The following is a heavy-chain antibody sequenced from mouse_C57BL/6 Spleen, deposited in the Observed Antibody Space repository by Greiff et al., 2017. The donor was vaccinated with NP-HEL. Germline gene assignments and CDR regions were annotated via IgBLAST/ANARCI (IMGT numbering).Heavy chain of an antibody. CDR3: ARRRHGSSYGYAMDY. D-gene: IGHD1-1*01. J-gene: IGHJ4*01. CDR2: IDPSDSYT. V-gene: IGHV1-69*01. CDR1: GYTFTSYW. Sequence: VQLQQPGAELVMPGASVKLSCKASGYTFTSYWMHWVKQRPGQGLEWIGEIDPSDSYTNYNQKFKGKSTLTVDKSSSTAYMQLSSLTSEDSAVYYCARRRHGSSYGYAMDYWGQGTSVTVSS.